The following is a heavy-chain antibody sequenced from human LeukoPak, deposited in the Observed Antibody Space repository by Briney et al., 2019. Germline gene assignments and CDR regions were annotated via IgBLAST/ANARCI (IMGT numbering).Heavy chain of an antibody. CDR3: ARSSSRYYYYFDY. J-gene: IGHJ4*02. V-gene: IGHV4-31*02. D-gene: IGHD3-22*01. CDR2: IYYIGST. Sequence: LRLSCVASGFTVSSNYMSWIRQHPGMGLEWIGYIYYIGSTYYNPSLKSRVTISVDTSKNQFSLKLSSVTAADTAMYYCARSSSRYYYYFDYWGQGTLVTVSS. CDR1: GFTVSSNY.